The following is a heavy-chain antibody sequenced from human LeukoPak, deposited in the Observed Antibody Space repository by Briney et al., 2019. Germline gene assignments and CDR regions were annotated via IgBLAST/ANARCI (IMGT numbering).Heavy chain of an antibody. V-gene: IGHV4-30-4*01. CDR2: IYYSGST. CDR1: GGSISSGDYY. Sequence: PSQTLSLTCTVSGGSISSGDYYWSWIRQPPGKGLEWIGSIYYSGSTYYNPSLKSRVTISVDTSKNQFSLKLSSVTAADTAVYYCARDLLSQGGWSPAGWFDPWGQGTLVTVSS. J-gene: IGHJ5*02. CDR3: ARDLLSQGGWSPAGWFDP. D-gene: IGHD6-19*01.